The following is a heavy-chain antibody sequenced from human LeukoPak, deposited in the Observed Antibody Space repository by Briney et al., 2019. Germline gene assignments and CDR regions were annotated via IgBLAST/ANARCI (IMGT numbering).Heavy chain of an antibody. Sequence: GGSLRLSCAASGFTFSSYAMSWVRQAPGKGLEWVSVIYSGGSTYYADSVKGRFTISRDNSKNTLYLQMNSLRAEDTAVYYCARLVATSEAFDIWGQGTMVTVSS. CDR2: IYSGGST. V-gene: IGHV3-66*04. CDR3: ARLVATSEAFDI. J-gene: IGHJ3*02. CDR1: GFTFSSYA. D-gene: IGHD5-12*01.